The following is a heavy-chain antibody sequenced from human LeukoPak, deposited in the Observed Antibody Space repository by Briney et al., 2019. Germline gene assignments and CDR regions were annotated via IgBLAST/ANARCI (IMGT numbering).Heavy chain of an antibody. CDR1: GFTFSSYA. D-gene: IGHD6-19*01. CDR2: ISGSGGST. CDR3: AKGMGSGWYFDY. Sequence: GGSPRLSCAASGFTFSSYAMSWVRQAPGKGLEWVSAISGSGGSTYYADSVKGRFTISRDNSKNTLYLQMNSLRAEDTAVYYCAKGMGSGWYFDYWGQGTLVTVSS. J-gene: IGHJ4*02. V-gene: IGHV3-23*01.